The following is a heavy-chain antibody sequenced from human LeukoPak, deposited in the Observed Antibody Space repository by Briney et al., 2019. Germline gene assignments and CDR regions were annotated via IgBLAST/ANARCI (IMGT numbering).Heavy chain of an antibody. V-gene: IGHV1-69*05. J-gene: IGHJ4*02. D-gene: IGHD2-21*02. CDR1: GGTFSSYA. Sequence: ASVKVSCKASGGTFSSYAISWVRQAPGQGLEWMGGIIPIFGTANYAQKFQGRVTITTDESTSTAYMELSSLRSEDTAVYYCARGRVVVTARSSYFDYWGQGTLVTVSS. CDR2: IIPIFGTA. CDR3: ARGRVVVTARSSYFDY.